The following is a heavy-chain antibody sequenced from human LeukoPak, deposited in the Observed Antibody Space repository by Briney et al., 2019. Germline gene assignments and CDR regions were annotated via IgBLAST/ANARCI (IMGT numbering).Heavy chain of an antibody. CDR1: GFTFSSYG. CDR3: ASDHCSVYSYGS. V-gene: IGHV4-31*02. CDR2: IYYSGST. D-gene: IGHD5-18*01. Sequence: LRLSCAASGFTFSSYGMHWVRQAPGKGLEWIGYIYYSGSTYYNPSLKSRVTISVDTSKNQFSLKLSSVTAADTAVYYCASDHCSVYSYGSWGQGTLVTVSS. J-gene: IGHJ4*02.